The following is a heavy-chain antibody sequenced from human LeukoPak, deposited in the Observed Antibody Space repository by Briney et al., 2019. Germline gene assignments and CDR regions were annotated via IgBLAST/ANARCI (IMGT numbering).Heavy chain of an antibody. D-gene: IGHD6-6*01. CDR1: GFTFSSYS. CDR2: IKQDGSEK. J-gene: IGHJ6*03. Sequence: GGSLRLSCAASGFTFSSYSMSWVRQAPGKGLEWVANIKQDGSEKYYVDSVKGRFTISRDNAKNSLYLQMNSLRAEDTAVYYCAACIAARPWYYYYYMDVWGKGTTVTVSS. V-gene: IGHV3-7*01. CDR3: AACIAARPWYYYYYMDV.